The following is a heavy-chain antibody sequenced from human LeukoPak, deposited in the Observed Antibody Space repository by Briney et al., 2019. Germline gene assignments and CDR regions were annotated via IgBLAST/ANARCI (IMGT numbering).Heavy chain of an antibody. CDR3: ARGGDTAMVQDYYYYYMDV. D-gene: IGHD5-18*01. Sequence: ASVKVSCKASGYTFTSYDINWVRQAPGQGLEWMGWISAYNGNTNYAQKLQGRVTMTTDTSTSTAYMELRSLRSDDTAVYYCARGGDTAMVQDYYYYYMDVWGKGTTVTISS. V-gene: IGHV1-18*01. CDR2: ISAYNGNT. CDR1: GYTFTSYD. J-gene: IGHJ6*03.